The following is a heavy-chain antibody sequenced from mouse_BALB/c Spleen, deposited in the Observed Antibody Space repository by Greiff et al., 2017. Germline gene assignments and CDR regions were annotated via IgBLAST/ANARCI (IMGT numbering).Heavy chain of an antibody. CDR1: GYTFTSYY. CDR2: INPSNGGT. V-gene: IGHV1S81*02. D-gene: IGHD2-14*01. Sequence: QVQLQQPGAELVKPGASVKLSCKASGYTFTSYYMYWVKQRPGQGLEWIGGINPSNGGTNFNEKFKSKATLTVDKSSSTAYMQLSSLTSEDSAVYYCTRGQYRYDGYAMDYWGQGTSVTVSS. CDR3: TRGQYRYDGYAMDY. J-gene: IGHJ4*01.